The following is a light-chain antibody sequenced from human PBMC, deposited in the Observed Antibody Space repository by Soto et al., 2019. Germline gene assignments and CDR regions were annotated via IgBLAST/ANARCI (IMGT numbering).Light chain of an antibody. V-gene: IGKV3-15*01. CDR1: QSVGNN. J-gene: IGKJ1*01. CDR2: GAS. CDR3: QQYNYRPPWT. Sequence: EIVMTQSPATLSVSPGERATLSCRASQSVGNNLAWYQQKPGQAPRLLIFGASNGATGTPDRFSGSGSGTEFTLIISSLQSEDLAVYFCQQYNYRPPWTFGQGTKVQIK.